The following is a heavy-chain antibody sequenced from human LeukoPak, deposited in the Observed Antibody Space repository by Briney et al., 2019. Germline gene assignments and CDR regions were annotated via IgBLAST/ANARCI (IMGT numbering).Heavy chain of an antibody. Sequence: GASVTVSCKASGYTFTGYYMHWVRQAPGQGLEWMGWINPNSGGTNYAQKFQGRVTMTRDTSISTAYMELSRLRSDDTAVYYCARSAVAGKGRDYWGQGTLVTVSS. V-gene: IGHV1-2*02. J-gene: IGHJ4*02. CDR1: GYTFTGYY. CDR3: ARSAVAGKGRDY. CDR2: INPNSGGT. D-gene: IGHD6-19*01.